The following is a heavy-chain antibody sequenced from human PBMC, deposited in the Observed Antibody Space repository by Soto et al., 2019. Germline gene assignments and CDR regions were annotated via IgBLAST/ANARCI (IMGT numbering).Heavy chain of an antibody. V-gene: IGHV1-2*02. CDR2: INPNSGGT. Sequence: ASVKVSCKASGYTFTGYYMHWVRQAPGQGLEWMGWINPNSGGTNYAQKFQGRVTMTRDTSISTAYMELSRLRSDDTAVYYCARAGERFLEWLLYGYFDYWGQGTLVTVSS. CDR1: GYTFTGYY. D-gene: IGHD3-3*01. CDR3: ARAGERFLEWLLYGYFDY. J-gene: IGHJ4*02.